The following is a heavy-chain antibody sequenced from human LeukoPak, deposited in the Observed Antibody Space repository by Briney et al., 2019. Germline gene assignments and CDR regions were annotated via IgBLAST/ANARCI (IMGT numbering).Heavy chain of an antibody. CDR2: ISYDGSNK. D-gene: IGHD4-17*01. V-gene: IGHV3-30-3*01. Sequence: GGSLRLSCAASGFTISSYAMHWVRQAPGKGLEWVAVISYDGSNKYYADSVKGRFTISRDNSKNALYLQMNSLRAEDTAVYCCARPYGDETDYWGQGTLVTVSS. J-gene: IGHJ4*02. CDR1: GFTISSYA. CDR3: ARPYGDETDY.